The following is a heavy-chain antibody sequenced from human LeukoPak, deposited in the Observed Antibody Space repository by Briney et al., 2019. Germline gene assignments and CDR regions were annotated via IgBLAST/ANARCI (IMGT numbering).Heavy chain of an antibody. V-gene: IGHV4-34*01. D-gene: IGHD3-10*01. CDR3: ARERPMVRGVIEH. CDR2: INHSGST. CDR1: GFTFSSYS. J-gene: IGHJ4*02. Sequence: GSLRLSCAASGFTFSSYSMNWLRQPPGKGLEWTGEINHSGSTNYNPSLTSRVTISVDTSKNQFSLKLSSVTAADTAVYYCARERPMVRGVIEHWGQGTLVTVSS.